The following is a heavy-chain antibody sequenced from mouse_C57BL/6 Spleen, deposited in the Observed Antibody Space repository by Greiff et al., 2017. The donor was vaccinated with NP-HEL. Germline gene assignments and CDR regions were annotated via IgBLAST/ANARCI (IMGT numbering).Heavy chain of an antibody. CDR3: AREALSPEGFAY. D-gene: IGHD1-2*01. J-gene: IGHJ3*01. CDR1: GYTFTSYW. Sequence: QVQLKQPGAELVRPGSSVKLSCKASGYTFTSYWMHWVKQRPIQGLEWIGNIDPSDSETHYNQKFKDKATLTVDKSSSTAYMQLSSLTSEDSAVYYCAREALSPEGFAYWGQGTLVTVSA. V-gene: IGHV1-52*01. CDR2: IDPSDSET.